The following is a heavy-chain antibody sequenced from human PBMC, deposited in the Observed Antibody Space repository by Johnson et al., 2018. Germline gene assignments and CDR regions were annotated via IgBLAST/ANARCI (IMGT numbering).Heavy chain of an antibody. Sequence: VQLVESGGGVVQPGRSLRLACAASGFPFIKYNMHWARQAPGKGLEWVAVLWYDGSNKNYADSVKGRFIISRDPSKNTLYLQMNSLRAEDTAVYYCARDPDISPAGYYILTGYYERNYYYGMDVWGQGTTVTVSS. J-gene: IGHJ6*02. CDR1: GFPFIKYN. V-gene: IGHV3-33*01. CDR3: ARDPDISPAGYYILTGYYERNYYYGMDV. D-gene: IGHD3-9*01. CDR2: LWYDGSNK.